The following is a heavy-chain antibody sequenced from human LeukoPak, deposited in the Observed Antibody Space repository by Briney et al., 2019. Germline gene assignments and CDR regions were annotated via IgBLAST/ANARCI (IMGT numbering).Heavy chain of an antibody. CDR1: GFTFSSYW. D-gene: IGHD6-19*01. CDR3: ARDQVELWLVPEYFQH. V-gene: IGHV3-7*01. J-gene: IGHJ1*01. CDR2: IKQDGSEK. Sequence: GGSLRLSCAASGFTFSSYWMSWVRQAPGKGLEWVANIKQDGSEKYYVDSVKGRFTISRDNAKNSLYLQMNSLRAEDTAVYYCARDQVELWLVPEYFQHWGQGTLVTVSS.